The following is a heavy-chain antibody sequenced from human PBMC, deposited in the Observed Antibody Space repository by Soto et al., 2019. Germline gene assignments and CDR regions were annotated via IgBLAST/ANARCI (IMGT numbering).Heavy chain of an antibody. CDR3: AKDPTYYDFWSGYYFDC. V-gene: IGHV3-23*01. Sequence: EVQLLESGGGLVQPGGSLRLSCAASGFTFSSYAMSWVRQAPGKGLEWVSAISGSGTSIYYADSVKGRFTISRDNSKNTLYLQMHSLRAEDTAVYYCAKDPTYYDFWSGYYFDCWGQGTLVTVSS. J-gene: IGHJ4*02. D-gene: IGHD3-3*01. CDR2: ISGSGTSI. CDR1: GFTFSSYA.